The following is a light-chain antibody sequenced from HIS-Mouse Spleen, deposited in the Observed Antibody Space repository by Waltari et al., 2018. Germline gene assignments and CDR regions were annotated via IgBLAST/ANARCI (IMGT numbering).Light chain of an antibody. J-gene: IGLJ2*01. CDR1: SSDVGSYNL. CDR3: CSYAGSSTSVV. CDR2: EGS. Sequence: QSALTQPASVSGSPGQSITISCTGTSSDVGSYNLVSWYQQHPGKAPKLMIYEGSKRSAGVPKRFSGSKSGNTASLTISGLQAEDEADYYCCSYAGSSTSVVFGGGTKLTVL. V-gene: IGLV2-23*01.